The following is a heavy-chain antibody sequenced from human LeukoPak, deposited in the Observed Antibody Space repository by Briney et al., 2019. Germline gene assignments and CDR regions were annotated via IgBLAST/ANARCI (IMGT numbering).Heavy chain of an antibody. CDR2: INPNSGGT. V-gene: IGHV1-2*02. D-gene: IGHD5-18*01. CDR3: AATSTAMVIIDY. J-gene: IGHJ4*02. CDR1: GYTFTGYY. Sequence: ASVKVSCKASGYTFTGYYMHWVRQAPGQGLEWMGWINPNSGGTNYAQKFQGRVTMTRDTSISTAYMELSRLRSDDAAVYYCAATSTAMVIIDYWGQGTLVTVSS.